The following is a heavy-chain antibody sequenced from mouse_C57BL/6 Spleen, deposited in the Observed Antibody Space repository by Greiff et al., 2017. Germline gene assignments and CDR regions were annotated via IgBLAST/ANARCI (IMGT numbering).Heavy chain of an antibody. CDR1: GYAFSSYW. CDR3: ARTPSNWDFDY. D-gene: IGHD4-1*01. J-gene: IGHJ2*01. V-gene: IGHV1-80*01. CDR2: IYPGDGDT. Sequence: VQLQQSGAELVKPGASVKISCKASGYAFSSYWMNWVKQRTGKGLEWIGQIYPGDGDTNYNGKFKGKATLTADKSSSTAYMQLSNLTSADSAVYFCARTPSNWDFDYWGQGTTLTVSS.